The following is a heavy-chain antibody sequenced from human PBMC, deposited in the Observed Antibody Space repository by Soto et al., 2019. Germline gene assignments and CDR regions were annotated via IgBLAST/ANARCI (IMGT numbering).Heavy chain of an antibody. V-gene: IGHV3-23*01. CDR2: IGGSGGST. Sequence: GGSLRLSCAASGFIFSSYAMNWVRQAPGKGLEWVSAIGGSGGSTYYADSVRGRFTISRDNPKNTLYLQMDSLRAEDTAVYYCAGCRRGYGVASGLDYWGQGTLVTVSS. CDR3: AGCRRGYGVASGLDY. CDR1: GFIFSSYA. J-gene: IGHJ4*02. D-gene: IGHD3-3*01.